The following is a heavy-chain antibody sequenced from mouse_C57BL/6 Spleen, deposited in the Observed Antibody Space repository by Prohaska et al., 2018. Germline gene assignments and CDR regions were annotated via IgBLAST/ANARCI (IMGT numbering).Heavy chain of an antibody. D-gene: IGHD3-2*02. CDR1: GYTFTSYW. CDR2: INPSSGYT. Sequence: GYTFTSYWMHWVKQRPGQGLEWIGYINPSSGYTKYNQKFKDTATLTADKSSSTAYMQLSSLTYEDSAVYYCARGGTAQAPFDYWGQGTTLTVSS. V-gene: IGHV1-7*01. CDR3: ARGGTAQAPFDY. J-gene: IGHJ2*01.